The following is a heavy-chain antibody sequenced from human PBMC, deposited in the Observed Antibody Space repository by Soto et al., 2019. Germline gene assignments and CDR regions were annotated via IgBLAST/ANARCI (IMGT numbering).Heavy chain of an antibody. CDR1: GYTFTSYA. J-gene: IGHJ4*02. CDR3: ARDHAYGIPDS. CDR2: INAGNGNT. Sequence: QVQLVQSGAEVKKPGASVKVSCKASGYTFTSYAMQWVRQAPGQRPEWMGWINAGNGNTKYSQKFQGRVTITMDTSASTRYTELSSLRSEDTAVYYCARDHAYGIPDSWGPGTLVTVSS. D-gene: IGHD2-21*01. V-gene: IGHV1-3*01.